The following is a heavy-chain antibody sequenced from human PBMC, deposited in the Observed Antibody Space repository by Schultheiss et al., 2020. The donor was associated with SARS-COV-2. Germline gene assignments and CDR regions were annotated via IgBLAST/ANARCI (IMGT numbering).Heavy chain of an antibody. CDR2: IYYSGST. D-gene: IGHD5-24*01. V-gene: IGHV4-61*05. CDR3: ARRDGYNYYFDY. J-gene: IGHJ4*02. Sequence: SETLSLTCTVSGGSISSSSYFWSWIRQPPGKGLEWIGYIYYSGSTNYNPSLKSRVTISVDTSKNQFSLKLSSVTAADTAVYYCARRDGYNYYFDYWGQGTLVTVSS. CDR1: GGSISSSSYF.